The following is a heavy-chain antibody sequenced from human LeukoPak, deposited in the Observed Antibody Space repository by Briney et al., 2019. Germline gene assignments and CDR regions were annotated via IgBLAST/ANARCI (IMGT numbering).Heavy chain of an antibody. CDR1: GGSISSYY. V-gene: IGHV4-59*12. CDR3: ARGVTMGGRYYYYYGMDV. CDR2: IYYSGST. D-gene: IGHD3-16*01. J-gene: IGHJ6*02. Sequence: SETLSLTCTVSGGSISSYYWSWIRQPPGKGLEWIGYIYYSGSTNYNPSLKSRVTISVDTSKNQFSLKLSSVTAADTAVYYCARGVTMGGRYYYYYGMDVWGQGTTVTVSS.